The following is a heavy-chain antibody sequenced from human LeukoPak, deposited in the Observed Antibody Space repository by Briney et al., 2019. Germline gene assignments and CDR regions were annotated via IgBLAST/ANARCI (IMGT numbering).Heavy chain of an antibody. D-gene: IGHD3-22*01. V-gene: IGHV5-51*01. Sequence: GESLEISCKGSGYSFTSYWIGWVRQMPGKGLEWMGIIYPGDSDTRYSPSFQGQVTISADKSISTAYLQWSSLKASDTAMYYCARVDYYDSSGYQRYYFDYWGQGTLVTVSS. CDR3: ARVDYYDSSGYQRYYFDY. CDR2: IYPGDSDT. J-gene: IGHJ4*02. CDR1: GYSFTSYW.